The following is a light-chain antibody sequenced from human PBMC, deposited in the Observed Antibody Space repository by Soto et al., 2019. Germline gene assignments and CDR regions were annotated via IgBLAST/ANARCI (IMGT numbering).Light chain of an antibody. CDR3: QQRSSWPWT. V-gene: IGKV3-11*01. Sequence: EIGMTQSPATLSVSAGERATLSWRASQSVSILLAWYQQKTGQAPRLLIHGAANRATGIPARIGGSGYGTDFNLTISSLETEDFAVYYCQQRSSWPWTFGQGTKVDIK. J-gene: IGKJ1*01. CDR2: GAA. CDR1: QSVSIL.